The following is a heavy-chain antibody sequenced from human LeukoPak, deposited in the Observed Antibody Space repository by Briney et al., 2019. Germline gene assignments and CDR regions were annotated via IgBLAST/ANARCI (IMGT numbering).Heavy chain of an antibody. V-gene: IGHV1-18*01. CDR3: ARYADYDFWSGIDY. CDR2: ISAYNGNT. D-gene: IGHD3-3*01. Sequence: ASVKVSCKASGYTFTSYGISWVRQAPGQGLEWMGWISAYNGNTNYAQKLQGRVTMTTDTSTSTAYMELRSLRSDVTAVYYCARYADYDFWSGIDYWGQGTLVTVSS. CDR1: GYTFTSYG. J-gene: IGHJ4*02.